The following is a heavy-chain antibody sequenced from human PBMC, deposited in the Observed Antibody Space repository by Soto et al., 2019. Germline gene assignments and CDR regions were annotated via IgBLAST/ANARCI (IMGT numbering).Heavy chain of an antibody. Sequence: QVQLVESGGGVVQPGRSLRLSCAASGFTFSSYAMHWVRQAPGKGLEWVAVISYDGSNKYYADSVKGRFTISRDNSKNTLYLQMNSLRAEDTAVYYWARVDSSVGGGLDYWGQGTLVTVSS. CDR3: ARVDSSVGGGLDY. V-gene: IGHV3-30-3*01. J-gene: IGHJ4*02. CDR1: GFTFSSYA. CDR2: ISYDGSNK. D-gene: IGHD3-16*01.